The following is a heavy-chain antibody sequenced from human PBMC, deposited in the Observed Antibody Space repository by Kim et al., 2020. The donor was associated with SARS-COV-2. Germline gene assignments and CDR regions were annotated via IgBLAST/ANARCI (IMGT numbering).Heavy chain of an antibody. J-gene: IGHJ6*02. D-gene: IGHD6-13*01. CDR2: IIPILGIA. Sequence: SVKVSCKASGGTFSSYTISWVRQAPGQGLEWMGRIIPILGIANYAQKFQGRVTITADKSTSTAYMELSSLRSEDTAVYYCARSPESLSIGGSSWYYYGMDVWGQGTTVTVSS. CDR3: ARSPESLSIGGSSWYYYGMDV. V-gene: IGHV1-69*02. CDR1: GGTFSSYT.